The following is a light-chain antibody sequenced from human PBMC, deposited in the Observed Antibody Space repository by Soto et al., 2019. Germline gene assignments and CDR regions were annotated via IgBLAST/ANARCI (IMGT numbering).Light chain of an antibody. Sequence: EIVLTQSPATLSVSPGERVTLSCRARQSVNSNLAWYQQKPGQSPRRLIYGASTRATGITARFSGSGSGTEFTLTLNSLQSEDFAVYYCQQYGTWPRAFGQGTKVEIK. V-gene: IGKV3-15*01. CDR2: GAS. CDR3: QQYGTWPRA. CDR1: QSVNSN. J-gene: IGKJ1*01.